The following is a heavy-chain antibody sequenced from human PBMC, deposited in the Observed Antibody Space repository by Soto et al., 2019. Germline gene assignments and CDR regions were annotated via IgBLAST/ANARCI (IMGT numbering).Heavy chain of an antibody. CDR1: GFTFSSYA. J-gene: IGHJ4*02. CDR3: ANYCSSTRCLSFDY. V-gene: IGHV3-23*01. Sequence: PGGSLRLSCGASGFTFSSYAMSWVRQAPGKGLEWVSAISGSGGSTYYADSVKGRFTISRDNSKNTLYLQMNSLRAEDTAVCYCANYCSSTRCLSFDYWGQGTLVTVSS. CDR2: ISGSGGST. D-gene: IGHD2-2*01.